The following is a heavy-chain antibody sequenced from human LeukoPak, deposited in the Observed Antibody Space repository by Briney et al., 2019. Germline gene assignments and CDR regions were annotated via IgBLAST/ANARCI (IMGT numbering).Heavy chain of an antibody. Sequence: QTGGSLRLSCAASGFTFATYVMTWVRQAPGKGLEWVSSVGGDGRVTYYADSVKGRFTISRDNSKNTLYLQMNSLRAEDTAVYYCARDSERGFDYWGQGTLVTVSS. CDR3: ARDSERGFDY. CDR1: GFTFATYV. CDR2: VGGDGRVT. V-gene: IGHV3-23*01. D-gene: IGHD1-1*01. J-gene: IGHJ4*02.